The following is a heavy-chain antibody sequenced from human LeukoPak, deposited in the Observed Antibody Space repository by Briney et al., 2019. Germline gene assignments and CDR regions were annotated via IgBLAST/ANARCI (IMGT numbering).Heavy chain of an antibody. CDR2: IDYSGST. Sequence: TSETLSLTCTVPGASISSYYWSWIRQPPGKGLEWIGYIDYSGSTNYTPSLKSRVTISVDTSKNQFSLKLSSVTAADTALYYCAREAWVSGDSKYRYYGIDVWGQGTTVTVSS. CDR3: AREAWVSGDSKYRYYGIDV. J-gene: IGHJ6*02. V-gene: IGHV4-59*01. CDR1: GASISSYY. D-gene: IGHD4-17*01.